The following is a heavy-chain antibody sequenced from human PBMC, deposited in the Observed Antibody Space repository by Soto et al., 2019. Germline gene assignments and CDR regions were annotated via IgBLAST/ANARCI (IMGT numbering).Heavy chain of an antibody. V-gene: IGHV1-58*02. Sequence: SVKVSCKASGFTFTSSAMQWVRQARGQRLEWIGWIVVGSGNTNYAQKFQERVTITRDMSTSTAYMELSSLRSEDTAVYYCAAQKFDWLLSRPPKYWGQGTLVTVSS. CDR3: AAQKFDWLLSRPPKY. CDR2: IVVGSGNT. D-gene: IGHD3-9*01. CDR1: GFTFTSSA. J-gene: IGHJ4*02.